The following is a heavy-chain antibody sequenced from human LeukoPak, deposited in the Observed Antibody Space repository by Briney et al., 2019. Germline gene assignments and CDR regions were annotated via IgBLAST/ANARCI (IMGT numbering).Heavy chain of an antibody. J-gene: IGHJ5*02. CDR2: ISGNGGRT. CDR1: GFTFSSYA. CDR3: AKVRDLDTVLGRFDN. Sequence: PGGSLRLSCAASGFTFSSYAMSWVRQAPGKGLEWVSVISGNGGRTYYADSVKGRFTISRDNSKSTLYLQMNSLRAEDTAVYYCAKVRDLDTVLGRFDNWGQGTLVTVSS. D-gene: IGHD5-18*01. V-gene: IGHV3-23*01.